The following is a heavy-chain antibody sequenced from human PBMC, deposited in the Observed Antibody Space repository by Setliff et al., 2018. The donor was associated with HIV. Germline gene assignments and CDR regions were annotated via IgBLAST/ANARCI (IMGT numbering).Heavy chain of an antibody. D-gene: IGHD3-16*01. Sequence: ASVKVSCKASGYTFTSFAMHWVRQAPGQRLEWMGWINVGNGDTKFSQKFQGRVTITRDTSASTVYLDLSRLRSEDTAVYSCARDKGGQFFFYYMDAWGKGTTVTVSS. CDR3: ARDKGGQFFFYYMDA. CDR2: INVGNGDT. J-gene: IGHJ6*03. V-gene: IGHV1-3*01. CDR1: GYTFTSFA.